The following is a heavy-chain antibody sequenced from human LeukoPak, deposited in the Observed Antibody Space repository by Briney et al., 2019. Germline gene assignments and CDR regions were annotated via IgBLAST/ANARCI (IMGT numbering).Heavy chain of an antibody. V-gene: IGHV3-33*08. Sequence: GGSLRLSCAASGFTFSSYGMHWVRQAPGKGLEWVAVIWYDGSNKYYADSVKGRFTISRDNSKNTLYLQMNSLRAEDTAVYYCARAGYSSGWDHFDYWGQGTLVTVSS. D-gene: IGHD6-19*01. CDR1: GFTFSSYG. J-gene: IGHJ4*02. CDR2: IWYDGSNK. CDR3: ARAGYSSGWDHFDY.